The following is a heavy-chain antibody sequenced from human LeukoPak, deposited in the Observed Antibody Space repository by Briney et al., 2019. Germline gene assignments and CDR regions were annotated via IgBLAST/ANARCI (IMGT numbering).Heavy chain of an antibody. D-gene: IGHD3-9*01. V-gene: IGHV4-34*01. CDR1: GGSFTGYH. CDR3: ARAATGKNILTGSQSFRHYYYYMDV. Sequence: SETLSLTCAVYGGSFTGYHWSWIRQPPGKGLGWIGAINHIGSTTYNPSLKSRVTISVDTSKNQFSLKLSSVTAADTAVYYCARAATGKNILTGSQSFRHYYYYMDVWGKGTTVTVSS. CDR2: INHIGST. J-gene: IGHJ6*03.